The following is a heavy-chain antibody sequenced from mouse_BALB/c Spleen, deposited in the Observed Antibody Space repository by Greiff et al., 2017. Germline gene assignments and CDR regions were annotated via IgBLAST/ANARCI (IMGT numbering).Heavy chain of an antibody. J-gene: IGHJ2*01. V-gene: IGHV5-6-4*01. CDR2: ISSGGSYT. Sequence: EVNLVESGGGLVKPGGSLKLSCAASGFTFSSYTMSWVRQTPEKRLEWVATISSGGSYTYYPDSVKGRFTISRDNAKNTLYLQMSSLKSEDTAMYYCTRDSYRYEDYWGQGTTLTVSS. CDR1: GFTFSSYT. CDR3: TRDSYRYEDY. D-gene: IGHD2-14*01.